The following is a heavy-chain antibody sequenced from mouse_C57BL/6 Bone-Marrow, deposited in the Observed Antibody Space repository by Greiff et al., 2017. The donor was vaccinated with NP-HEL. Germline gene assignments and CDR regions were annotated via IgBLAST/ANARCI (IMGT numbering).Heavy chain of an antibody. CDR2: IWSGGST. D-gene: IGHD6-1*01. J-gene: IGHJ3*01. CDR3: AGLFSFAY. Sequence: QVQLQQSGPGLVQPSQSLSITCTVSGFSLTSYGVHWVRQSPGKGLEWLGVIWSGGSTDYNAAFISRLSISKDNSKSQVFFKMNSLQAYDTAIYYCAGLFSFAYWGQGTLVTVSA. V-gene: IGHV2-2*01. CDR1: GFSLTSYG.